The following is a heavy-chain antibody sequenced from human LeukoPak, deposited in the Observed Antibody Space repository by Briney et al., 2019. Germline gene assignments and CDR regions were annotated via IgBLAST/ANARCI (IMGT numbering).Heavy chain of an antibody. CDR3: ARPYYYDSSGYPSYYFDY. J-gene: IGHJ4*02. D-gene: IGHD3-22*01. Sequence: GESLKISCKGSEYSFTSYWLGWVRQMPGKGLEWMGIIYPGDSDTRYSPSFQGQVTISADKSISTAYLQWSSLKASDTAMYYCARPYYYDSSGYPSYYFDYWGQGTLVTVSS. CDR2: IYPGDSDT. CDR1: EYSFTSYW. V-gene: IGHV5-51*01.